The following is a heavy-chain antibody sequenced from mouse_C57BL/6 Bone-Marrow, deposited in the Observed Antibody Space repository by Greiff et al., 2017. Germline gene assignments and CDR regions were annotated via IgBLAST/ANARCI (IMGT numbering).Heavy chain of an antibody. CDR3: ARSATVVARGDY. V-gene: IGHV1-82*01. CDR2: IYPGDGDT. Sequence: VQLQQSGPELVKPGASVKISCKASGYAFSSSWMNWVKQRPGKGLEWIGRIYPGDGDTNYNGKFKGKATLTADKSSSTAYMQLSSLTSEDSAVYFCARSATVVARGDYWGQGTTLTVSS. D-gene: IGHD1-1*01. J-gene: IGHJ2*01. CDR1: GYAFSSSW.